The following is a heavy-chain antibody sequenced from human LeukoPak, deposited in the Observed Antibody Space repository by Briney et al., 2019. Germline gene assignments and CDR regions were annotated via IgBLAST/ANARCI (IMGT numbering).Heavy chain of an antibody. CDR1: GGTFSSYA. CDR2: IIPILGIA. D-gene: IGHD3-16*01. CDR3: ARDIGEDGYKLGGVNY. V-gene: IGHV1-69*04. J-gene: IGHJ4*02. Sequence: SVKVSCKASGGTFSSYAISWVRQAPGQGLEWMGRIIPILGIANYAQKFQGRVTITADKSTSTAYMELSSLRSEDTAVYYCARDIGEDGYKLGGVNYWGQGTLVTVSS.